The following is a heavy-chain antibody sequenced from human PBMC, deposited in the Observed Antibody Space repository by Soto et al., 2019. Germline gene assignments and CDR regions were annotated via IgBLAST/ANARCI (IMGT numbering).Heavy chain of an antibody. J-gene: IGHJ3*01. D-gene: IGHD1-20*01. CDR3: ARDYNWNDAPLDAFDF. Sequence: PGGSLRLSCAASGFTVSSNYMSWVRQAPGKGLEWVSVTYSGGSTYYADSVKGRFTISRDNSKNTLYLQMNSLRAEDTAVYYCARDYNWNDAPLDAFDFWGQGTMVILSS. V-gene: IGHV3-53*01. CDR2: TYSGGST. CDR1: GFTVSSNY.